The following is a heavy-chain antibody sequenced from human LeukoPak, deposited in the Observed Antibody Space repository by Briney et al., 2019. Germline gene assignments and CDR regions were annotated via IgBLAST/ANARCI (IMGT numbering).Heavy chain of an antibody. Sequence: PGGSLRLSCAASGFTFSSYAMSWVRQAPGKGLEWVSGISGSGDNTYYADSVKGRFTISRDNSKNTLYLQMNSLRAEDTAVYYCATNIVVVVAARVGMDVWGQGTTVTVSS. CDR3: ATNIVVVVAARVGMDV. J-gene: IGHJ6*02. V-gene: IGHV3-23*01. D-gene: IGHD2-15*01. CDR2: ISGSGDNT. CDR1: GFTFSSYA.